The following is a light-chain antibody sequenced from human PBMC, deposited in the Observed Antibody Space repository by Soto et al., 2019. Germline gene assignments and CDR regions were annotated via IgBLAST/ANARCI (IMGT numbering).Light chain of an antibody. Sequence: EIVLTQSPGTLSLSPGEGATLSCRASQSVSSKLAWYQQKPGQAPRILIYDASNRATGIQARFSGSGSETDFTLTISSLEPEDSAVYYCQQRARWVTFGQGKRLEIK. CDR3: QQRARWVT. CDR2: DAS. J-gene: IGKJ5*01. CDR1: QSVSSK. V-gene: IGKV3-11*01.